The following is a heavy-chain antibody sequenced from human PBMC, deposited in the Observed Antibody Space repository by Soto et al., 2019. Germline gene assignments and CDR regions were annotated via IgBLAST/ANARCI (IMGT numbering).Heavy chain of an antibody. CDR1: GGSISSSNW. CDR3: ARDFKLGREPLNYFDY. J-gene: IGHJ4*02. D-gene: IGHD1-26*01. CDR2: IYHSGST. V-gene: IGHV4-4*02. Sequence: PSETLSLTCAVSGGSISSSNWWSWVRQPPGKGLEWIGEIYHSGSTNYNPSLKSRVTISVDKSKNQFSLKLSSVTAADTAVYYCARDFKLGREPLNYFDYWGQGTLVTVSS.